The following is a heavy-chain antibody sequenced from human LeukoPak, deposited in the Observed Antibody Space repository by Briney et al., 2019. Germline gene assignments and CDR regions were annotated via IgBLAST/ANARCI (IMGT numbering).Heavy chain of an antibody. CDR1: GFTFSSYA. CDR3: AKDKPTDYDYIWGSYRTLYMDV. V-gene: IGHV3-23*01. Sequence: PGGSLRLSCAASGFTFSSYAMSWVRQAPGKGLEWVSAISGSGGRTYYADSVKGRFTISRDNSKNTLYLQMNSLRAEDTAVYYCAKDKPTDYDYIWGSYRTLYMDVWGKGTTVTVSS. D-gene: IGHD3-16*02. CDR2: ISGSGGRT. J-gene: IGHJ6*03.